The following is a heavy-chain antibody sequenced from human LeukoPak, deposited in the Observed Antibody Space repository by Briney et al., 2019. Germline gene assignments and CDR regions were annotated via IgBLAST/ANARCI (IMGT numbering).Heavy chain of an antibody. J-gene: IGHJ3*02. D-gene: IGHD3-16*02. Sequence: GASVKVSCKASGYTFTGYYMHWVRQAPGQGLEWMGWINPNSGGTNYAQKFQGRVTMTRDTSISTAYMELSRLRSDDTAVYYCASSLRLGELSLYTVFDIWSQGTMVTVSS. CDR3: ASSLRLGELSLYTVFDI. CDR1: GYTFTGYY. CDR2: INPNSGGT. V-gene: IGHV1-2*02.